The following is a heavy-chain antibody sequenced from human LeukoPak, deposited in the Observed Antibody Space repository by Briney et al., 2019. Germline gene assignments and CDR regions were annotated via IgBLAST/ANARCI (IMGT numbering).Heavy chain of an antibody. V-gene: IGHV3-53*01. Sequence: GGSLRLSCAASGFIFSGDFMSWVRQAPGKGLEWVSVIYSDGSTYYADSVKGRFTISRDNSKNTLDLQMTGLRAEDMAVYYCARERGRGRDSPWFDYWGQGTLVTVSS. CDR2: IYSDGST. CDR1: GFIFSGDF. D-gene: IGHD1-26*01. CDR3: ARERGRGRDSPWFDY. J-gene: IGHJ4*02.